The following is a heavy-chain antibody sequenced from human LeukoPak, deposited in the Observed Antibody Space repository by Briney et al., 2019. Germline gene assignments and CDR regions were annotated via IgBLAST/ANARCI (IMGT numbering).Heavy chain of an antibody. CDR3: ARSFGGYTWAFDY. CDR2: TYPGDSDT. J-gene: IGHJ4*02. Sequence: KDGESLKISCKGSGYSFTSYWIGWVRQMPGKGLEWMGITYPGDSDTRYSPSFQGQVTISADKSITTAYLQWSGLKASDTAMYYCARSFGGYTWAFDYWGRGTLVTVSS. D-gene: IGHD2-2*02. V-gene: IGHV5-51*01. CDR1: GYSFTSYW.